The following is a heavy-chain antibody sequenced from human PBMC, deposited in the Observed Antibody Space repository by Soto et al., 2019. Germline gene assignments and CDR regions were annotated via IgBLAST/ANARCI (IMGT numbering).Heavy chain of an antibody. Sequence: ETLSLTCTVSGGSISSSSYYWGWIRQPPGKGLEWIGSIYYSGSTYYNPSLKSRVTISVDTSKNQFSLKLSSVTAADTAVYYCARGRAYYYGSGSYYYYGMDVWGQGTTVTVSS. CDR1: GGSISSSSYY. V-gene: IGHV4-39*07. J-gene: IGHJ6*02. CDR3: ARGRAYYYGSGSYYYYGMDV. CDR2: IYYSGST. D-gene: IGHD3-10*01.